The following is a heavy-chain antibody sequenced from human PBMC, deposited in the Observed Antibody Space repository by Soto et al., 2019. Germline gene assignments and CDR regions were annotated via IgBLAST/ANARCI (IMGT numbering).Heavy chain of an antibody. Sequence: ASVKVSCKASGYTFTSYAMHWVRQAPGQRLEWMGWINAGNGNTKYSQKFQGRVTITRDTSASTAYMELSSLRSEDTAVYYCARTLIRGSWGLARHKYYYYGMDVWGQGTTVTVSS. CDR2: INAGNGNT. J-gene: IGHJ6*02. CDR3: ARTLIRGSWGLARHKYYYYGMDV. D-gene: IGHD3-16*01. CDR1: GYTFTSYA. V-gene: IGHV1-3*01.